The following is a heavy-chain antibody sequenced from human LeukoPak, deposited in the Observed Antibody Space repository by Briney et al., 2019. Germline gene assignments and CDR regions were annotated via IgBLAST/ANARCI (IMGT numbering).Heavy chain of an antibody. V-gene: IGHV3-7*01. CDR2: INPDGNKK. D-gene: IGHD4-11*01. J-gene: IGHJ4*02. CDR1: GFTFSSYG. CDR3: ARDLAYSRLDY. Sequence: HPGGSLRLSCAASGFTFSSYGMHWVRQAPGKGLEWVASINPDGNKKYSADSVKGRFTISRDNAENSLYLQMNSLRVEDTAFYYCARDLAYSRLDYWGQGMLVTVSS.